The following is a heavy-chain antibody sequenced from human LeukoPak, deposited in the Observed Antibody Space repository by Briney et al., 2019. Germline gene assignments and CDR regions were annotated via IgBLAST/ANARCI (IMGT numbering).Heavy chain of an antibody. J-gene: IGHJ4*02. CDR3: ARDGGTNRNFDY. D-gene: IGHD1-14*01. V-gene: IGHV4-4*07. Sequence: SETLSLTCDVSGGSIRGDYWSWIRQPAERGLEWIGRVHTSGSTNYNPSLKGRVTLSQDTSKNQFYLRLTSVTAADTAVYYCARDGGTNRNFDYWGQGMLVTVSS. CDR1: GGSIRGDY. CDR2: VHTSGST.